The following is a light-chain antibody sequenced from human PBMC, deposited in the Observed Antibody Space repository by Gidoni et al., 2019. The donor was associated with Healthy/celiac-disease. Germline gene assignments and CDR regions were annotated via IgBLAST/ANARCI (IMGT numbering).Light chain of an antibody. CDR1: QSISSW. V-gene: IGKV1-5*01. CDR2: DAS. CDR3: QQYNSYSPKLT. J-gene: IGKJ4*01. Sequence: DIQMTQSHSTLSASVGDRVTITCRASQSISSWLAWYQQKPGKAPKLLIYDASSLESGVPSRFSGSGSGTEFTLTISSLQPDDFATYYCQQYNSYSPKLTFGGGTKVEIK.